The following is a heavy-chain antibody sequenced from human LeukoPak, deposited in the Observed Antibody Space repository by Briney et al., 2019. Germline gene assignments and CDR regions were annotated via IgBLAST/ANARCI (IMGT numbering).Heavy chain of an antibody. CDR3: ASPSESGYSSSWSYMDV. D-gene: IGHD6-13*01. J-gene: IGHJ6*03. Sequence: ASVKVSCKASRYTFTAYYIHWVRQAPGQGLEWMGWINPNSGATDYAQKFQGRVTMTRDTSISTAYMELSRLRFDDTAVHYCASPSESGYSSSWSYMDVWGKGTTVTVSS. CDR1: RYTFTAYY. V-gene: IGHV1-2*02. CDR2: INPNSGAT.